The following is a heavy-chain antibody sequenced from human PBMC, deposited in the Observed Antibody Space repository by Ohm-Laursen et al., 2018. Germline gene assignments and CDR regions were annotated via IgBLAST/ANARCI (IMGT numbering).Heavy chain of an antibody. CDR3: AKDVGVAFAYDS. CDR1: GFTFSSYG. V-gene: IGHV3-30*18. D-gene: IGHD2-15*01. CDR2: VSYDERYK. J-gene: IGHJ4*02. Sequence: LSLTCAASGFTFSSYGMHWVRQAPGKGLEWVAVVSYDERYKNYVDSVKGRFTVSRDNSKDTLYLQMNSLRNEDTAIYYCAKDVGVAFAYDSWGQGTLVTVSS.